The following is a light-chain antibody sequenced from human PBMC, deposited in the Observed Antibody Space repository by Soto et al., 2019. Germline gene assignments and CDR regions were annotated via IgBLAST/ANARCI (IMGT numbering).Light chain of an antibody. V-gene: IGKV1-5*03. CDR3: QQYNNWPWT. CDR2: KAS. Sequence: DIQMTQSPSTLSASVGDRVTITCRASESIDSWLAWHQQKPGKAPKLLIYKASTLKSGVPSRFSGSGSGTEFTLTISSLQSVDFAVYSCQQYNNWPWTFGQGTKVDIK. CDR1: ESIDSW. J-gene: IGKJ1*01.